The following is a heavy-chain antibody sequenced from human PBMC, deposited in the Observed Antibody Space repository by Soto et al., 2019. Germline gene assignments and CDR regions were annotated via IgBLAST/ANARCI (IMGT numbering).Heavy chain of an antibody. CDR1: EYTFTSYY. J-gene: IGHJ6*02. V-gene: IGHV1-46*01. CDR2: INPSGSST. D-gene: IGHD1-26*01. CDR3: ASGRVGATPLFYYAMDV. Sequence: RASVKVSCKASEYTFTSYYMHWVRQAPGQGLEWMGIINPSGSSTSYAQNFQGRVTMTRDTSTSTVYMELSSLRSEDTADYYCASGRVGATPLFYYAMDVWGQGTPVTVSS.